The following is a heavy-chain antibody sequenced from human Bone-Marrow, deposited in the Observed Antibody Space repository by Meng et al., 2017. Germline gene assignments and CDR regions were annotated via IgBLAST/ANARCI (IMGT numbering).Heavy chain of an antibody. Sequence: QVKLPEAGPVLVKPPQTPSLTCTVSRGSISSGGYYWSWIRQHPGKGLEWIGYIYYSGSTYYNPSLKSRVTISVDTSKNQFSLKLSSVTAADTAVYYCARGPLSAAGTMGYFQHWGQGTLVTVSS. J-gene: IGHJ1*01. CDR3: ARGPLSAAGTMGYFQH. D-gene: IGHD6-13*01. CDR2: IYYSGST. V-gene: IGHV4-31*03. CDR1: RGSISSGGYY.